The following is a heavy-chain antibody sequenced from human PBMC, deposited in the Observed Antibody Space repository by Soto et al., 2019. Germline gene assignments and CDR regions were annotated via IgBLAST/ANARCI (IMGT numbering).Heavy chain of an antibody. CDR2: VSAYNRNT. J-gene: IGHJ4*02. CDR1: GYTFTNYG. CDR3: ARERQYEPLLY. Sequence: QVQLVQSGVEVKKPGASVKVSCQASGYTFTNYGITWLRQAPGQGLEWMGWVSAYNRNTNYAQRFQDRVTMTTDTSTRTVYMELRNLKSDDTAIYFWARERQYEPLLYWGQGTLVTVSS. V-gene: IGHV1-18*01. D-gene: IGHD2-2*01.